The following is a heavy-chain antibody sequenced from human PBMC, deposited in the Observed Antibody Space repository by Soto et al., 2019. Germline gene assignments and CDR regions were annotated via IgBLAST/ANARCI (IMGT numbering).Heavy chain of an antibody. V-gene: IGHV3-20*04. CDR2: INSGGTVA. Sequence: EVQLLESGGGLVQPGGSLRLSCAASGFTYESYAMSWVRQAPGKGLEWVSGINSGGTVAHYADSVKGRFAISRDNARNSLYLQMDSLRDEDTALYYCAKGRYDFWSPYYFDSWGQGTLVTVSS. J-gene: IGHJ4*02. CDR3: AKGRYDFWSPYYFDS. CDR1: GFTYESYA. D-gene: IGHD3-3*01.